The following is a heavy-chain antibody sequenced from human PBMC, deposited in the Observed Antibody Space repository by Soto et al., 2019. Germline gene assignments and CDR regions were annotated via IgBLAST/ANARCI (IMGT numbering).Heavy chain of an antibody. CDR2: TNPSGGST. Sequence: GASVKVSCKASGYTFTSYYMHWVRQAPGQGLEWMGLTNPSGGSTTYAQKFQGRVTMTRDTSTRTVYMELSRLRSEDTAVYYCARAQDITMIAMRDLTNNHYGMDVWVQGTTVTVSS. J-gene: IGHJ6*02. CDR1: GYTFTSYY. CDR3: ARAQDITMIAMRDLTNNHYGMDV. V-gene: IGHV1-46*01. D-gene: IGHD3-22*01.